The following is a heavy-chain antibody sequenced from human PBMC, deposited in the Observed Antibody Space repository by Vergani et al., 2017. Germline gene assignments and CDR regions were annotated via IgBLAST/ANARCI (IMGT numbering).Heavy chain of an antibody. CDR2: IYYSGST. V-gene: IGHV4-59*13. D-gene: IGHD2-2*01. J-gene: IGHJ6*02. Sequence: QVQLEESGPGLVKPSETLSLTCTVSGGSFNTYYWSWIRQSPGKGLEWIGYIYYSGSTNYNPSLKSRVTISVDTSKNQFSLKLSSVTAADTAVYYCARDRIVVVPAAYYYYYGMDVWGQGTTVTVSS. CDR1: GGSFNTYY. CDR3: ARDRIVVVPAAYYYYYGMDV.